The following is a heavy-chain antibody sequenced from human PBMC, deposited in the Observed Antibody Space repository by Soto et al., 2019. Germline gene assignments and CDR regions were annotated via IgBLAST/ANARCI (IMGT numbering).Heavy chain of an antibody. Sequence: EVQLVESGGGLVQPGRSLRLSCAASGFTFDDYAMHWVRQAPGKGLEWVSGISWNSGSIGYADSVKGRFTISRDNAKNSLYLQMNCLRAEDTALYYCVKDIIDDSSGPYYFDYWGQGTLVTVSS. V-gene: IGHV3-9*01. CDR3: VKDIIDDSSGPYYFDY. CDR2: ISWNSGSI. J-gene: IGHJ4*02. CDR1: GFTFDDYA. D-gene: IGHD3-22*01.